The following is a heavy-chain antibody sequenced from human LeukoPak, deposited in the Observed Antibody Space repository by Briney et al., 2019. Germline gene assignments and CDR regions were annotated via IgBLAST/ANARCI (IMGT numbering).Heavy chain of an antibody. CDR2: INPNSGGT. Sequence: ASVKVSCKASGYTLTGYYMHWVRQAPGQGLEWMGRINPNSGGTNYAQKFQGRVTMTRDTSISTAYMELSRLRSDDTAVYYCATAIRKYSSGWYPFDYWGQGTLVTVSS. CDR1: GYTLTGYY. V-gene: IGHV1-2*06. CDR3: ATAIRKYSSGWYPFDY. J-gene: IGHJ4*02. D-gene: IGHD6-19*01.